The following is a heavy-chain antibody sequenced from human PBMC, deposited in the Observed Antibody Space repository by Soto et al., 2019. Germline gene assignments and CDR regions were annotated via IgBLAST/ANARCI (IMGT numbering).Heavy chain of an antibody. D-gene: IGHD2-8*01. CDR3: ARGTAYSTPWSFDS. V-gene: IGHV1-18*01. Sequence: QVQLLQSGAEVKKPGASVRVSCKTSGYTFTRYGVSWVRQSPGQGFGWMGWISGYNGNTKEAHKFQGRVIFTTDTAANTAHMALRSRTANVTAVYYCARGTAYSTPWSFDSWGPGTLVTGAS. CDR2: ISGYNGNT. J-gene: IGHJ4*02. CDR1: GYTFTRYG.